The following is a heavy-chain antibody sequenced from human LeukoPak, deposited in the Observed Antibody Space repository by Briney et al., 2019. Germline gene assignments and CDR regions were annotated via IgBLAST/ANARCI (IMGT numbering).Heavy chain of an antibody. V-gene: IGHV4-59*01. D-gene: IGHD6-19*01. Sequence: SETLSLTCTVSGGSISSYYWSWIRQPPGKGLEWIGYIYYSGSTNYNPSLKNRVTISVDTSKNQFSLKLSSVTAADAAVYYCARSGIAVAPPYAWFDPWGQGTLVTVSS. CDR3: ARSGIAVAPPYAWFDP. CDR1: GGSISSYY. CDR2: IYYSGST. J-gene: IGHJ5*02.